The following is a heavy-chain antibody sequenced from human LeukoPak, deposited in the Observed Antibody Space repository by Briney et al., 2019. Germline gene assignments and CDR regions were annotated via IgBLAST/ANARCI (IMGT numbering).Heavy chain of an antibody. CDR3: ARGGVYSSSRREYWFDP. Sequence: SETLSLTCTVSGGSISSSSYYWGWIRQPPGKGLEWIGEINHSGSTNYNPSLKSRVTISVDTSKNQFSLKLSSVTAADTAVYYCARGGVYSSSRREYWFDPWGQGTLVTVSS. D-gene: IGHD6-6*01. CDR2: INHSGST. V-gene: IGHV4-39*07. CDR1: GGSISSSSYY. J-gene: IGHJ5*02.